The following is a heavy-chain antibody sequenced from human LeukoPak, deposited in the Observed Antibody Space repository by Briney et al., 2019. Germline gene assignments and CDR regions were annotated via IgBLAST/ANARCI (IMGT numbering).Heavy chain of an antibody. D-gene: IGHD2-15*01. Sequence: PGGSLRLSCAASGFTFSSCWMSWVRQAPGKGLEWVANIKQDGSEKYYVDSVKGRFTISRDNAKNSLYLQMNSLRAEDTAVYYCAREMEENCSGGSCYSGIWFDPWGQGTLVTVSS. CDR3: AREMEENCSGGSCYSGIWFDP. CDR2: IKQDGSEK. J-gene: IGHJ5*02. CDR1: GFTFSSCW. V-gene: IGHV3-7*01.